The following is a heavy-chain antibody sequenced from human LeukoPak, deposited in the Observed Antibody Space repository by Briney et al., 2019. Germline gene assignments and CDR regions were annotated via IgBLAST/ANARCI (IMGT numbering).Heavy chain of an antibody. Sequence: GGSLRLSCAASGFTFSTYGMHWVSQAPGEWLEWVAVIWYGGSIKYYADSVKGRFTFSRDNSKSTIYLQMNSLRAEDTAVYYCARIACTGGNCKPYYYYGLDVWGQGTTVTVSS. J-gene: IGHJ6*02. CDR2: IWYGGSIK. CDR3: ARIACTGGNCKPYYYYGLDV. CDR1: GFTFSTYG. V-gene: IGHV3-33*01. D-gene: IGHD2-8*02.